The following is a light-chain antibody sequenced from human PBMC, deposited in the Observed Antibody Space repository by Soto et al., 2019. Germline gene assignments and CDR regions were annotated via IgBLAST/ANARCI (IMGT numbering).Light chain of an antibody. CDR3: QQYDYSRT. V-gene: IGKV1-5*01. J-gene: IGKJ1*01. Sequence: DIQMTQSPSTLSASVGDTVTITFRASQSVSESLAWYQVKPGEAPKLLIFDVSNLETGVPSRFSGSGSGTEFSLTIRGLQPDDFATYYCQQYDYSRTFGQGTKVDI. CDR2: DVS. CDR1: QSVSES.